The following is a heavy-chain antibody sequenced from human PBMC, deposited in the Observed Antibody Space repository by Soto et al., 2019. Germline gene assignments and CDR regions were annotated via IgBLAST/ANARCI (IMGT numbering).Heavy chain of an antibody. CDR3: AAVTTNYYGMDV. J-gene: IGHJ6*02. Sequence: SETLSLTCAVYGGSFSGYYWSWIRQPPGKGLEWIGEINHSGSTNYNPSLKSRVTISVDTSKNQFSLKLSSVTAADTAVYYCAAVTTNYYGMDVWGQGTTVT. V-gene: IGHV4-34*01. CDR1: GGSFSGYY. D-gene: IGHD4-17*01. CDR2: INHSGST.